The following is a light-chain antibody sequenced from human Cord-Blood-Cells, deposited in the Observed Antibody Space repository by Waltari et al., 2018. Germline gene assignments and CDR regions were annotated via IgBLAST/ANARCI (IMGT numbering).Light chain of an antibody. CDR1: QRISSW. V-gene: IGKV1-5*01. CDR2: DAS. J-gene: IGKJ2*01. Sequence: DIQMTQSPSTLSASVGDRVTITCRASQRISSWLAWYQQKPGKAPKLLIYDASSLESGVPSSFSGSGSGTEFTLTISSLQPDDFATYYCQQYNSYSPTFGQGTKLEIK. CDR3: QQYNSYSPT.